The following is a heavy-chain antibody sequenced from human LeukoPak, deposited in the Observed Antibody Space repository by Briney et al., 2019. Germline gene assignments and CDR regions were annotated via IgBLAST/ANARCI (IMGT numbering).Heavy chain of an antibody. J-gene: IGHJ4*02. D-gene: IGHD3-3*01. V-gene: IGHV4-39*07. CDR3: ARDRGSEWSLDY. CDR2: IYYGGNS. Sequence: PSETLSLTCSISGGSISSGSYYWAWIRQSPGKGLEWIASIYYGGNSYYNPSLKSRVTISVDTSKNQFSLTLHSVTAADTAVYYCARDRGSEWSLDYWGQGTLVTVSS. CDR1: GGSISSGSYY.